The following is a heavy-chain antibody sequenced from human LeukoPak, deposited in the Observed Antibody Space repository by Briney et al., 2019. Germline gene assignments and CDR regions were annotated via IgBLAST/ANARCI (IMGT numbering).Heavy chain of an antibody. V-gene: IGHV4-59*01. CDR2: DYYSGSS. CDR3: ARDLKLDGSSGYYAFDI. Sequence: SETLSLTCTVSGGSITDYYWGWIRQPPGKGLEWIGYDYYSGSSNYNPSLKSRVTISVDTSKNQFSLKMSSVTAADTAVYYCARDLKLDGSSGYYAFDIWGPGTTVTVSS. J-gene: IGHJ3*02. CDR1: GGSITDYY. D-gene: IGHD3-22*01.